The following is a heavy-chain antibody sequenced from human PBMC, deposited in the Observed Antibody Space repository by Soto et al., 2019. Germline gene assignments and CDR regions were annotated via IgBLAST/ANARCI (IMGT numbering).Heavy chain of an antibody. V-gene: IGHV3-74*01. CDR2: INSDGSRA. J-gene: IGHJ5*02. D-gene: IGHD5-12*01. Sequence: EVQLVESGGGLVQPGGSLRLSCAASGFIFSNYWMHWVRQAPGKGLVWLSLINSDGSRATYADSVKGRFTISRDNAKNKLYLQMSGLRAEDTAVYYCTDLFAVDIVSWGPGTLVTVSS. CDR3: TDLFAVDIVS. CDR1: GFIFSNYW.